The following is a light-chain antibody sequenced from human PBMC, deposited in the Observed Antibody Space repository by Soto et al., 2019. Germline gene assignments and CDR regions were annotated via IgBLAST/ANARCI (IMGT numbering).Light chain of an antibody. Sequence: QSVLTQPASVSGSPGQSITISCTGTSSDVGGYNYVSWYQQHPGKAPKLMIYDVSNRPSGVSNRFSGSKSGNTASLTISVLQAEDEPDYYCSSYTSSSTLYVFGTGTKLTVL. CDR2: DVS. V-gene: IGLV2-14*01. CDR3: SSYTSSSTLYV. CDR1: SSDVGGYNY. J-gene: IGLJ1*01.